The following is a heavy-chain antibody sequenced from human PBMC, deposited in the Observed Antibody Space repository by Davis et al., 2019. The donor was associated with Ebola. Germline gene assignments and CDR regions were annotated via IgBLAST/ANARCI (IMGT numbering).Heavy chain of an antibody. J-gene: IGHJ4*02. CDR3: ARDIDGYNDY. CDR1: GFTFSSYG. CDR2: IWYDGSNK. Sequence: GESLKISCAASGFTFSSYGMHWVRQAPGKGLEWVAVIWYDGSNKYYADSVKGRFTISRDNSKNTLYLQMNSLRAEDTAVYYCARDIDGYNDYWGQGTLVTVSS. V-gene: IGHV3-33*01. D-gene: IGHD5-24*01.